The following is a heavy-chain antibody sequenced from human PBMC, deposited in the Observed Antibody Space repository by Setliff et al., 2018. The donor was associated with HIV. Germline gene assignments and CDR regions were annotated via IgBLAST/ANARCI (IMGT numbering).Heavy chain of an antibody. D-gene: IGHD1-26*01. CDR1: GYSISSGYY. CDR2: IYYSGST. J-gene: IGHJ4*02. V-gene: IGHV4-38-2*01. Sequence: PSETLSLTCAVSGYSISSGYYWGWIRQPPGKGLEWIGSIYYSGSTYYNPSLKSRVTISVDTSKNQFSLKLSSVSAADTAVYYCARGATRDFIVGATIFDYWGQGTLVTVSS. CDR3: ARGATRDFIVGATIFDY.